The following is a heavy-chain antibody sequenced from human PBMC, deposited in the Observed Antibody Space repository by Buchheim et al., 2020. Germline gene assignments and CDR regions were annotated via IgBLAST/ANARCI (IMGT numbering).Heavy chain of an antibody. Sequence: EVHLAESGGGLIQPGGSLRLSCSASGLTFGEASMNWVRQAPGKGLEWISRIRSAGGSYADSVKGRFTISRYHAQSSLNLQMYSLRIEDTAVYFCVRDLSWSFDCWGQG. D-gene: IGHD3-3*01. J-gene: IGHJ4*02. V-gene: IGHV3-48*04. CDR1: GLTFGEAS. CDR3: VRDLSWSFDC. CDR2: IRSAGG.